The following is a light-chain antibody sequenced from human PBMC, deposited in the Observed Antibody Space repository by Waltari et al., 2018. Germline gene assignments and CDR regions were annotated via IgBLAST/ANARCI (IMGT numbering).Light chain of an antibody. CDR3: HSRDASGSGGA. J-gene: IGLJ2*01. CDR1: SLRSYY. CDR2: DKN. V-gene: IGLV3-19*01. Sequence: TQDPAVSVAMGQTVRITCQGDSLRSYYASWYQQRPGHAPILGMYDKNSRPSGVPDRFAGSSSDDTASLTITGAQAEDEAYYYCHSRDASGSGGAFGGGTKLTVL.